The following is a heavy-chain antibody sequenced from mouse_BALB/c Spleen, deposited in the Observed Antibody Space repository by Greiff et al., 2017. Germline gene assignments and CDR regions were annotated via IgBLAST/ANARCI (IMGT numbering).Heavy chain of an antibody. D-gene: IGHD2-14*01. Sequence: EVMLVESGGGLVQPGGSRKLSCAASGFTFSSFGMHWVRQAPEKGLEWVAYISSGSSTIYYADTVKGRFTISRDNPKNTLFLQMTSLRSEDTAMYYCARSNYRYEGYYAMDYWGQGTSVTVSS. CDR3: ARSNYRYEGYYAMDY. V-gene: IGHV5-17*02. J-gene: IGHJ4*01. CDR1: GFTFSSFG. CDR2: ISSGSSTI.